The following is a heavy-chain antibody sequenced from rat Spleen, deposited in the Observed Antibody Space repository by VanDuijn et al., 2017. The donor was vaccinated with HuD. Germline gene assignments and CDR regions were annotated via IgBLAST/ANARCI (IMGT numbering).Heavy chain of an antibody. V-gene: IGHV5-29*01. Sequence: EVQLVESGGGLVQPGRSLKLSCAASGFTFSNYGMHWIRQAPTTGLEWVATISYDGSSTYYRDSVKGRFTISRDNAKSTLYLQMDSLRSEDTATYYCARQGGHWYFDYWGQGVMVTVSS. D-gene: IGHD4-2*01. CDR1: GFTFSNYG. CDR2: ISYDGSST. J-gene: IGHJ2*01. CDR3: ARQGGHWYFDY.